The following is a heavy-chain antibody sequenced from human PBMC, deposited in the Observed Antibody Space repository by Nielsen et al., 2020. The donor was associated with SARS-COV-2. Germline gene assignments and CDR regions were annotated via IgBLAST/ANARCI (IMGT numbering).Heavy chain of an antibody. CDR3: ATIFYGDYVFDY. Sequence: GGSLRLSCAAPGFTFDDYAMHWVRQAPGKGLEWVSGISWNSGSIGYADSVKGRFTISRDNAKNSLYLQMNSLRAEDTALYYCATIFYGDYVFDYWGQGTLVTVSS. CDR1: GFTFDDYA. V-gene: IGHV3-9*01. J-gene: IGHJ4*02. D-gene: IGHD4-17*01. CDR2: ISWNSGSI.